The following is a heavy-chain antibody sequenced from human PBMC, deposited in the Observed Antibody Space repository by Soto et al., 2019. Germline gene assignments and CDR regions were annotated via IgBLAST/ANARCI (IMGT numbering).Heavy chain of an antibody. J-gene: IGHJ6*02. CDR3: ARDTSAGGYDILTGYELRYYYYGMDV. Sequence: GASVKVSCKASGYTFTSYGISWVRQAPGQGLEWMGWISAYNGNTNYAQKLQGRVTMTTDTSTSTAYMELRSLRSDDTAVYYCARDTSAGGYDILTGYELRYYYYGMDVWGQGTTVTVSS. CDR2: ISAYNGNT. CDR1: GYTFTSYG. D-gene: IGHD3-9*01. V-gene: IGHV1-18*01.